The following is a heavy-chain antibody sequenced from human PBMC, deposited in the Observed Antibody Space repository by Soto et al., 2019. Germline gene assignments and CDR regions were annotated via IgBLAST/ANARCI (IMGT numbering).Heavy chain of an antibody. J-gene: IGHJ6*03. CDR1: GGSFSGYY. CDR3: ARGSRERRLLQSHTNFHYDYYYMDV. CDR2: INHSGST. Sequence: SETLSLTCAVYGGSFSGYYWSWIRQPPGKGLEWIGEINHSGSTNYNPSLKSRVTISVDTSKNQFSLKLSSVTAADTAVYYCARGSRERRLLQSHTNFHYDYYYMDVWGKGTTVTVSS. V-gene: IGHV4-34*01. D-gene: IGHD3-3*01.